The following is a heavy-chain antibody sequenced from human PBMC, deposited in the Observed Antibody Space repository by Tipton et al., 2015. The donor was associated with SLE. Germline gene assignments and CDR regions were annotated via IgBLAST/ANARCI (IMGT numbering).Heavy chain of an antibody. D-gene: IGHD4-17*01. J-gene: IGHJ3*02. V-gene: IGHV4-31*03. Sequence: TLSLTCTVSGGSISSGGYYWSWIRQHPGKGLEWIGYIYYSGSTYYNPSLKSRVTISEDTSKNQFSLKLNSVTAADTAVYYCARGTVTAAFDIWGQGTMVTVSS. CDR2: IYYSGST. CDR3: ARGTVTAAFDI. CDR1: GGSISSGGYY.